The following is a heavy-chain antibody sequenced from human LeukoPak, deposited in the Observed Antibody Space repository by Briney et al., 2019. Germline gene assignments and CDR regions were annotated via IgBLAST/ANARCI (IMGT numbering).Heavy chain of an antibody. CDR3: ARDSCSSTSCLSIDDY. V-gene: IGHV1-2*02. D-gene: IGHD2-2*01. J-gene: IGHJ4*02. CDR1: GYTFTAYY. CDR2: INPNSGGT. Sequence: ASVKVSCKASGYTFTAYYMHWVRQAPGQGLGWMGWINPNSGGTNYAQKFQGRVTMTRDTSISTVYMELSRLRSDDTAVYYCARDSCSSTSCLSIDDYWGQGTLVTVSS.